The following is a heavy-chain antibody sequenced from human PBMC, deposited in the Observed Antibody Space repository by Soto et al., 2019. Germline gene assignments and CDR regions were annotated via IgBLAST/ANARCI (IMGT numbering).Heavy chain of an antibody. Sequence: EVQLVESGGGLVQPGGSLRLSCAASGFSFSSYSINWVRQAPGKGLEWISYISSSSSNIYYADSVKGRFTISRDNDKNSLYLQMNSLRDEDTAVYYCATAGQWGIDAFDIWGQGTMVTVSS. D-gene: IGHD1-26*01. CDR3: ATAGQWGIDAFDI. CDR2: ISSSSSNI. J-gene: IGHJ3*02. CDR1: GFSFSSYS. V-gene: IGHV3-48*02.